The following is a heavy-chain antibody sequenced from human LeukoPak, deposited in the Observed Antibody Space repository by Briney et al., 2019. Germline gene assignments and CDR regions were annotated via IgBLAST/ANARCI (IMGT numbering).Heavy chain of an antibody. CDR3: ASPQEFSHAEYFQH. D-gene: IGHD3-10*01. V-gene: IGHV4-39*01. J-gene: IGHJ1*01. Sequence: KPSETLSLTCTVSSGSISTSNYYWGWVRQPPGKALEWIGNIFYSGSTYYSPSLKSRVTISVDTSKNQFSLKLSSVTAADTAVYYCASPQEFSHAEYFQHWGQGTLVTVSS. CDR2: IFYSGST. CDR1: SGSISTSNYY.